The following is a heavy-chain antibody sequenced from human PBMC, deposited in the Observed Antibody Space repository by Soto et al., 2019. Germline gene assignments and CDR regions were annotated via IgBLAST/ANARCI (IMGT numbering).Heavy chain of an antibody. CDR1: GGSFSGYY. J-gene: IGHJ6*02. CDR2: INHSGST. CDR3: ARGKQLGYYGSGSYYKGWGYCYGMDV. Sequence: SETLSLTCAVYGGSFSGYYWSWIRQPPGKGLEWIGEINHSGSTNYNPSLKSRVTISVGTSKNQFSLKLSSVTAADTAVYYCARGKQLGYYGSGSYYKGWGYCYGMDVWGQGTTVTVSS. V-gene: IGHV4-34*01. D-gene: IGHD3-10*01.